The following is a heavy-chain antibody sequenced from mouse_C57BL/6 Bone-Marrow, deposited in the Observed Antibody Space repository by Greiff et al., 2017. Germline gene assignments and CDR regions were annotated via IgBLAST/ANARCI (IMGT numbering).Heavy chain of an antibody. CDR2: IDPSDSYT. CDR3: ARSSTTVVVDY. V-gene: IGHV1-50*01. D-gene: IGHD1-1*01. Sequence: QVQLQQPGAELVKPGASVKLSCKASGYTFTSYWMQWVKQRPGQGLEWIGEIDPSDSYTNYNQKFKGKATLTVDTSSSTAYMQLSSLTSEDSAVYYCARSSTTVVVDYWGQGTTLTVSS. CDR1: GYTFTSYW. J-gene: IGHJ2*01.